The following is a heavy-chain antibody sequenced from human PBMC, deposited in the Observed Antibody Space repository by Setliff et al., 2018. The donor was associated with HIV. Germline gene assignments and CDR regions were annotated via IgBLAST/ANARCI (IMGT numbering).Heavy chain of an antibody. CDR1: GGSFSGYY. Sequence: SETLSLTCAVYGGSFSGYYWNWIRQPPGKGLEWSGEKHHSGSSNYNPSLKSRVTMLVDASKNQFSLKLSSLTAADTAVYYCARRHDSSASFFDFWGQGTLVTVSS. J-gene: IGHJ4*02. CDR2: KHHSGSS. D-gene: IGHD3-22*01. CDR3: ARRHDSSASFFDF. V-gene: IGHV4-34*01.